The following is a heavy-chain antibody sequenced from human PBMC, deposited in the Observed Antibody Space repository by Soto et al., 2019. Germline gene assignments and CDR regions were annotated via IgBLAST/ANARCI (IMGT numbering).Heavy chain of an antibody. D-gene: IGHD3-10*01. CDR3: TRVDPGESSPFDY. V-gene: IGHV3-15*07. J-gene: IGHJ4*02. CDR1: GFPFSNVW. Sequence: GGSLRLSCAASGFPFSNVWMNWVRQAPGKGLEWVGRIKSKTDGGTTDYAAPVKGRVTMTRDTSTSTAYMELSSLRSEDTAVYYCTRVDPGESSPFDYWGQGTLVTVSS. CDR2: IKSKTDGGTT.